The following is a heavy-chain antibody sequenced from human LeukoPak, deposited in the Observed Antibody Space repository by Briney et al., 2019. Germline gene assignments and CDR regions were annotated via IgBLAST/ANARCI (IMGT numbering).Heavy chain of an antibody. CDR3: ARAREGITMVRGVFAYYYYYMDV. Sequence: SVKVSCKASGGTFSSYAISWVRQAPGQGLEWMGGIIPIFGTANYAQKFQGRVTITADESTSTAYMELSSLRSEDTAVYYCARAREGITMVRGVFAYYYYYMDVWGKGTTVTISS. D-gene: IGHD3-10*01. CDR2: IIPIFGTA. J-gene: IGHJ6*03. CDR1: GGTFSSYA. V-gene: IGHV1-69*13.